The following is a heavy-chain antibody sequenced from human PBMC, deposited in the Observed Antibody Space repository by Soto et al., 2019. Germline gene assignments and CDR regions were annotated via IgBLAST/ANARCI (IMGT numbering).Heavy chain of an antibody. V-gene: IGHV4-59*01. Sequence: SETLSLTCSVSGGPMSEYFWSWIRQSPGKGLEWIGYIYYLGSTDYNPSLKSRVTISVDTSKRQFSLRLTSVTAADTAVYYCARDGYDGSGSPYPAYWGPGTQVTVSS. CDR2: IYYLGST. CDR3: ARDGYDGSGSPYPAY. J-gene: IGHJ4*02. D-gene: IGHD3-10*01. CDR1: GGPMSEYF.